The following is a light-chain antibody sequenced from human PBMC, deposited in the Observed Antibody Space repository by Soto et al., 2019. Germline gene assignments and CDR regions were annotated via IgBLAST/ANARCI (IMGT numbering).Light chain of an antibody. CDR1: QSVTSTY. V-gene: IGKV3-20*01. J-gene: IGKJ4*01. Sequence: EIVLTQSPGTLSLSPGERATISCRASQSVTSTYVAWVQQKPGQAPRLLIFGASNRATGIPDRFSGSGSGTDFTLTISRLEPEDFAVYYCQQYSISPLTFGGGTKVDIK. CDR2: GAS. CDR3: QQYSISPLT.